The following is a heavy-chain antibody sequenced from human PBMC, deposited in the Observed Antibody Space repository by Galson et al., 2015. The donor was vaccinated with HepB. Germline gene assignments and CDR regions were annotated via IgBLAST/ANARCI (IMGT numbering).Heavy chain of an antibody. Sequence: SLRLSCAASGFTFSSYSMNWVRQAPGKGLEWVSSISSSSSYIYYADSVKGRFTISRDNAENSLYLQMNSLRAEDTAVYYCARGFGRVGYAFDIWGQGTMVTVSS. V-gene: IGHV3-21*01. CDR2: ISSSSSYI. J-gene: IGHJ3*02. CDR3: ARGFGRVGYAFDI. CDR1: GFTFSSYS. D-gene: IGHD3-10*01.